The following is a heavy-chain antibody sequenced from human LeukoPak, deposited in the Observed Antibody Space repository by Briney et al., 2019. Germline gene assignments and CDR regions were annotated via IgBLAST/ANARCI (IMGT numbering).Heavy chain of an antibody. CDR2: TRNKANSYTT. V-gene: IGHV3-72*01. D-gene: IGHD1-26*01. CDR1: GFTFSDHY. Sequence: GGSLRLSCAASGFTFSDHYMDWVRQAPGKGLEWVGRTRNKANSYTTEYAASVKGRFTISRDDSKNSLYLQMNSLKTEDTAVYYCTYSGHIVGATVAFDIWGQGTMVTVSS. J-gene: IGHJ3*02. CDR3: TYSGHIVGATVAFDI.